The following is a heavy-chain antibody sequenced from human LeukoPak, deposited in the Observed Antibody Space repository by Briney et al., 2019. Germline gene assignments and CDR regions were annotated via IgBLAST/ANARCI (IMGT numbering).Heavy chain of an antibody. Sequence: GGSLRLSCAASGFTFDDHGMNWVRQAPGKGLEWVSGVNWNGGSTFYADSVKGRFTISRDNARNALYLQMNSLTAEDTALYHCARDRSYGSFDYWGQGTLVTVSS. J-gene: IGHJ4*02. CDR2: VNWNGGST. D-gene: IGHD5-18*01. CDR1: GFTFDDHG. V-gene: IGHV3-20*01. CDR3: ARDRSYGSFDY.